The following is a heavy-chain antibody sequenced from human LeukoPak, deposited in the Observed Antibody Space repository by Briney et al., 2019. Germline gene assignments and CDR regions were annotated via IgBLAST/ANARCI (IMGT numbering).Heavy chain of an antibody. J-gene: IGHJ4*02. D-gene: IGHD5-18*01. CDR3: ASSRVYGYHDY. V-gene: IGHV3-23*01. CDR2: ITGGGEST. Sequence: PGGSLRLSCAASGFIFSDYYMSWIRQAPGKGLEWVSAITGGGESTYYAESMKGRFTLSRDNSKNTLYLQMNSLRAEDTAVYYCASSRVYGYHDYWGQGTLVTVSS. CDR1: GFIFSDYY.